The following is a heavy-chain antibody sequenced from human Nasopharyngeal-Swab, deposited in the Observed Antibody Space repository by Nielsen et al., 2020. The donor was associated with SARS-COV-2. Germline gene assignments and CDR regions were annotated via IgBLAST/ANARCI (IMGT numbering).Heavy chain of an antibody. Sequence: GGSLRLSCAASGFTVSSNSMTWVRQAPGKGLEWVSLVYSGVNTHYADSVKGRFTISRDNSKNTLYLQMNSLRAEDTAVYYCAKDRAVTTNSWAFDIWGQGTMVTVSS. CDR2: VYSGVNT. D-gene: IGHD4-17*01. CDR1: GFTVSSNS. J-gene: IGHJ3*02. V-gene: IGHV3-53*01. CDR3: AKDRAVTTNSWAFDI.